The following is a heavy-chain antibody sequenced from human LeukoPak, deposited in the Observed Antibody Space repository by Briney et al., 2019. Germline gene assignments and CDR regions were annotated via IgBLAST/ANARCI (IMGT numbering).Heavy chain of an antibody. Sequence: SETLSLTCAVYGGSFSGYYWSWIRQPPGKGLEWIGEINHSGSTNYNPSLKSRVTISVDTSKNQFSLKLSSVTAADTAVYYRARGKPTKILDYWGQGTLVSVSS. CDR2: INHSGST. V-gene: IGHV4-34*01. J-gene: IGHJ4*02. CDR1: GGSFSGYY. CDR3: ARGKPTKILDY. D-gene: IGHD5-18*01.